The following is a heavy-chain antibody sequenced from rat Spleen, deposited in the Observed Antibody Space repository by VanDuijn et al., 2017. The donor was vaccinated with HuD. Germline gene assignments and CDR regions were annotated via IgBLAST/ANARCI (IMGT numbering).Heavy chain of an antibody. CDR3: ARPFGYNGFAY. Sequence: EVQLVESGGGLVQPGRSMKLSCAASGFTFSDYDMSWVRQAPRKSLEWVATINYDGSSIYYRDTVKGRFTISRDNAKSTLYLQMDSLRSEDTATYYCARPFGYNGFAYWGQGTLVTVSS. CDR2: INYDGSSI. V-gene: IGHV5-7*01. J-gene: IGHJ3*01. D-gene: IGHD1-9*01. CDR1: GFTFSDYD.